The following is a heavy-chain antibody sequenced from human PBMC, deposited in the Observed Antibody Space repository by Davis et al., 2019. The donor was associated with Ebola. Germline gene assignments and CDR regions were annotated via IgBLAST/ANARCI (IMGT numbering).Heavy chain of an antibody. V-gene: IGHV3-9*01. J-gene: IGHJ4*02. D-gene: IGHD2-21*02. CDR3: AKARGGGGDSAYFDY. CDR2: ISWNSGSI. CDR1: GFTFDDYA. Sequence: SLKISCAASGFTFDDYAMHWVRQAPGKGLEWVSGISWNSGSIGYADSVKGRFTISRDNAKNSLYLQMNSLRAEDTALYYCAKARGGGGDSAYFDYWGQGTLVTVSS.